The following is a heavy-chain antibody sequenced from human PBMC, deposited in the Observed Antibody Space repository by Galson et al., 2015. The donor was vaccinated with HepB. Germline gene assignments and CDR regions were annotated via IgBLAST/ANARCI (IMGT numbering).Heavy chain of an antibody. J-gene: IGHJ4*02. CDR3: ATVIREGWGIKWELLNGRDY. CDR2: ISWNSGSI. Sequence: SLRLSCAASGFTFDDYAMHWVRQAPGKGLEWVSGISWNSGSIGYADSVKGRFTISRDNAKNSLYLQMNSLRSEDTAVYYCATVIREGWGIKWELLNGRDYRGQGTLVTVSS. CDR1: GFTFDDYA. D-gene: IGHD1-26*01. V-gene: IGHV3-9*01.